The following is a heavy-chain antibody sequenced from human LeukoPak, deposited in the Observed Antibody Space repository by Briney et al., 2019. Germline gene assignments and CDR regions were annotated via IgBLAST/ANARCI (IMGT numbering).Heavy chain of an antibody. Sequence: SETLSLTCTVSGGSISSYYWSWIRQPPGKGLEWIGYIYYSGSTNYNPSLKSRVTISVDTSKNQFSLKLSSVTAADTAVYYCARQVYYGPYYYYYMDVWGKGTTVTVSS. V-gene: IGHV4-59*08. CDR2: IYYSGST. J-gene: IGHJ6*03. CDR1: GGSISSYY. D-gene: IGHD3-22*01. CDR3: ARQVYYGPYYYYYMDV.